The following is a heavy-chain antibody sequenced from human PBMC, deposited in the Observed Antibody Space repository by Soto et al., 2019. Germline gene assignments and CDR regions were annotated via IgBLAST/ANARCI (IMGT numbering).Heavy chain of an antibody. V-gene: IGHV1-69*13. CDR1: GGTFSSYA. D-gene: IGHD3-22*01. CDR2: IIPIFGTA. J-gene: IGHJ6*02. Sequence: SVKVSCKASGGTFSSYAISWVRQAPGQGLEWMGGIIPIFGTANYAQNFQGRVTITADESTSTTYMDLSSLRSEDTAVYYCASAFTTYYFDRSGYSSYYYGMDVWGQGTTVTVAS. CDR3: ASAFTTYYFDRSGYSSYYYGMDV.